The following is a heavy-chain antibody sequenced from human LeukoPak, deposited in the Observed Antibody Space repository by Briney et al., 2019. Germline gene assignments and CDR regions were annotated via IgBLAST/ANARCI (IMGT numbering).Heavy chain of an antibody. D-gene: IGHD6-19*01. V-gene: IGHV1-2*02. CDR1: GYTFTGYY. J-gene: IGHJ4*02. Sequence: ASVKVSCKASGYTFTGYYMHWVRQAPGQGLEWMGWINPNSGGTNYAQKFQGRVTMTRDKSISTAYMELYSLRSDDTAVYYCAREYTYEGQWLDLDYWGQGTLVTVSS. CDR2: INPNSGGT. CDR3: AREYTYEGQWLDLDY.